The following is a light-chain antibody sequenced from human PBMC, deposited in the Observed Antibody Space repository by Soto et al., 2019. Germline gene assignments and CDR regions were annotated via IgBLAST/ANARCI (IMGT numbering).Light chain of an antibody. CDR2: EGT. V-gene: IGLV2-23*01. J-gene: IGLJ2*01. Sequence: QSALTQPASVSGSPGQSITISCTGTSSDVGIYNVVSWYQHHPGKAPRLMIYEGTKRPSGVSNRFAGSKSGNTASLTISGLQAEDEADYYCSSYATTTSPHVLFGGGTKVTVL. CDR3: SSYATTTSPHVL. CDR1: SSDVGIYNV.